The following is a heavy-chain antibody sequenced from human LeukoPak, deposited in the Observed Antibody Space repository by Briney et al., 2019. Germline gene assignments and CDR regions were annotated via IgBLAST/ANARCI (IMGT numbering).Heavy chain of an antibody. CDR1: GFTFSSYE. J-gene: IGHJ4*02. D-gene: IGHD3-22*01. CDR3: ARGRRVYYDSSGYYGDY. V-gene: IGHV3-48*03. CDR2: ISSSGSTI. Sequence: PGGSLRLSCAASGFTFSSYEMNWVRQAPGKGLEWVSYISSSGSTIYYADSVKGRFTISRDNAKNSLYLQMNSLRAEDTAVYYCARGRRVYYDSSGYYGDYWGQGTLVTVSS.